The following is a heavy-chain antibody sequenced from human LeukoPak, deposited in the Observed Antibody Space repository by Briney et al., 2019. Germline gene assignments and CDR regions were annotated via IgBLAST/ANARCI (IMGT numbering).Heavy chain of an antibody. D-gene: IGHD3-3*01. CDR2: IKSTTDGGAT. Sequence: GGTLRLSCAASGFTFSNAWMSWVRQAPGKGQEWVGRIKSTTDGGATNYAAPVKGRFTISRDDSKNTLYLQMNRLKTEETAVYYCTTRGDYDFWSGYYYWGQGTLVTVSS. CDR3: TTRGDYDFWSGYYY. J-gene: IGHJ4*02. V-gene: IGHV3-15*01. CDR1: GFTFSNAW.